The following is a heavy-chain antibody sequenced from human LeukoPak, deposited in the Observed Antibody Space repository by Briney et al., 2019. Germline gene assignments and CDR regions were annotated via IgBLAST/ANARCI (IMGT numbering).Heavy chain of an antibody. CDR3: ARQGGYSYGLRPNWFDP. V-gene: IGHV4-39*01. J-gene: IGHJ5*02. Sequence: SETLSLTCTVSGGSISSSSYYWGWIRQPPGKGLEWIGSIYYSGNTYYNPSLKSRVTISVDTSKNQFSLKLSSVTAADTAVYYCARQGGYSYGLRPNWFDPWGQGTLVTVSS. CDR2: IYYSGNT. CDR1: GGSISSSSYY. D-gene: IGHD5-18*01.